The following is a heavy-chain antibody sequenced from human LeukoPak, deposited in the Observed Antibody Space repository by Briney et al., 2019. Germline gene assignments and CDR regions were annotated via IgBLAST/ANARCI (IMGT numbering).Heavy chain of an antibody. CDR2: TSAHNDDT. CDR1: GYTFTSYG. D-gene: IGHD1-1*01. Sequence: ASVKVSCKASGYTFTSYGISWVRQAPGQGLEWMGWTSAHNDDTNYAETLQGRLTMTTDISTSTAYMELTSLRSDDTAVYYCARDWDSRNDYFDPWGQGALVTVSS. V-gene: IGHV1-18*01. J-gene: IGHJ4*02. CDR3: ARDWDSRNDYFDP.